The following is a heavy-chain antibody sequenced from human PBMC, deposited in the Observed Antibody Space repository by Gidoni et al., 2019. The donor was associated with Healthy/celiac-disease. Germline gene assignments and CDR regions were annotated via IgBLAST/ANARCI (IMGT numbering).Heavy chain of an antibody. Sequence: QVQLVQSGAEVKTPGASVKVSCKASGYTFTSYGISCVRQAPGQGLEWMGWISAYNGNTNYAQKLQGRVTMTTDTSTSTAYMELRSLRSDDTAVYYCARDRISCTGGVCYIWFDPWGQGTLVTVSS. D-gene: IGHD2-8*02. CDR2: ISAYNGNT. CDR3: ARDRISCTGGVCYIWFDP. CDR1: GYTFTSYG. V-gene: IGHV1-18*01. J-gene: IGHJ5*02.